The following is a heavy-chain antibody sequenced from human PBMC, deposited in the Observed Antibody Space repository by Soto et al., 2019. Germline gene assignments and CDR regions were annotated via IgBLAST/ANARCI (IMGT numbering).Heavy chain of an antibody. V-gene: IGHV1-3*01. CDR3: ARDYDILTGYWLGWFDP. Sequence: QVQLVQSGAEVKKPGASVKVCCKASGYTFTSYAMHWVRQAPGQRLEWMGWINAGNGNTKYSQKFQGRVTITRDTSASTAYMELSSLRSEDTAVYYCARDYDILTGYWLGWFDPWGQGTLVTVSS. D-gene: IGHD3-9*01. J-gene: IGHJ5*02. CDR1: GYTFTSYA. CDR2: INAGNGNT.